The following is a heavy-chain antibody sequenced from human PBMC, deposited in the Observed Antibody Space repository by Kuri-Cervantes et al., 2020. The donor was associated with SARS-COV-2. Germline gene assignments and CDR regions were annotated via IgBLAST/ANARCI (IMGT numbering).Heavy chain of an antibody. D-gene: IGHD1-26*01. J-gene: IGHJ3*02. CDR3: ARWELLFPSDAFDI. V-gene: IGHV4-34*01. Sequence: SETLSLTRAVYGGSFSGYYWSWIRQPPGKGLEWIGEINHSGSTNYNPSLKSRVTISVDTSKNQFSLKLSSVTAADTAVYYCARWELLFPSDAFDIWGQGTMVTVSS. CDR2: INHSGST. CDR1: GGSFSGYY.